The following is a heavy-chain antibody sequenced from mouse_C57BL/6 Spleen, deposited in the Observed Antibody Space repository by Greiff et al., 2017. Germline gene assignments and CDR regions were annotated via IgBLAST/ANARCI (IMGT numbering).Heavy chain of an antibody. CDR2: INPNYGTT. D-gene: IGHD2-2*01. CDR3: ASENGYDVNDY. J-gene: IGHJ2*01. CDR1: GYSFTDYN. V-gene: IGHV1-39*01. Sequence: EVQLQESGPELVKPGASVKISCKASGYSFTDYNMNWVKQSNGKSLEWIGVINPNYGTTSYNQKFKGKATLTVDQSSSTAYMQLNSLTSEDSADYYGASENGYDVNDYWGQGTTLTVSS.